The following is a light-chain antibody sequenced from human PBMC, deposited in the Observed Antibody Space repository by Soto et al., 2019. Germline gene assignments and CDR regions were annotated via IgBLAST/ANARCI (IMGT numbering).Light chain of an antibody. CDR2: DDR. Sequence: ALTQAPSVSVAPGQRARITCAGNKLADKSVHWYQQKPGQAPGLVVYDDRDRPSGVPERFSGTNSDNVAALTIFRVEAGDEADYFCQVWDSDSDHWVFGGGTKLTVL. V-gene: IGLV3-21*02. J-gene: IGLJ3*02. CDR3: QVWDSDSDHWV. CDR1: KLADKS.